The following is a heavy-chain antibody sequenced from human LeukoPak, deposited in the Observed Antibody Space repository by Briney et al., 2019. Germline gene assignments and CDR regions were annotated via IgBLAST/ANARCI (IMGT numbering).Heavy chain of an antibody. CDR1: GFTFSSYS. J-gene: IGHJ4*02. V-gene: IGHV3-48*01. CDR3: ARDEPDYGGNSEATGIDY. CDR2: IISSSSTI. Sequence: GGSLRLSCAASGFTFSSYSMNWVRQAPGKGLEWVSYIISSSSTIYYADSVKGRFTISRDNAKNSLYLQMNSLRAEDTAVYYCARDEPDYGGNSEATGIDYWGQGTLVTVSS. D-gene: IGHD4-23*01.